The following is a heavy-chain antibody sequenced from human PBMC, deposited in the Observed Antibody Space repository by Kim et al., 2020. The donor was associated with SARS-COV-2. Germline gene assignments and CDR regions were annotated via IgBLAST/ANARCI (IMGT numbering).Heavy chain of an antibody. V-gene: IGHV3-33*01. D-gene: IGHD3-10*01. CDR3: ARGVRGNYYYYGMDV. Sequence: GGSLRLSCAASGFTFSSYGMHWVRQAPGKGLEWVAVIWYDGSNKYYADSVKGRFTISRDNSKNTLYLQMNSLRAEDTAVYYCARGVRGNYYYYGMDVWGQGTTVTVSS. J-gene: IGHJ6*02. CDR2: IWYDGSNK. CDR1: GFTFSSYG.